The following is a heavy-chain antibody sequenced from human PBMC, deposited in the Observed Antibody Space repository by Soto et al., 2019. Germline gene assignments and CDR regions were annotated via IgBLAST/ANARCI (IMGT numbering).Heavy chain of an antibody. CDR3: ARDSPPTGTTLIYYYYYGMDV. CDR2: ISSSGSTI. V-gene: IGHV3-11*01. J-gene: IGHJ6*02. D-gene: IGHD4-4*01. CDR1: GFTFSDYY. Sequence: GGSLRLSCAASGFTFSDYYMSWIRQAPGKGLEWVSYISSSGSTIYYADSVKGRFTISRDNAKNSLYLQMNSLRAEDTAVYYCARDSPPTGTTLIYYYYYGMDVWGQGTKVTVSS.